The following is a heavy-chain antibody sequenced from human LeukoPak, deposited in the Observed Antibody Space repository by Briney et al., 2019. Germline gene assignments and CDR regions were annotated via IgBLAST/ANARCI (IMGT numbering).Heavy chain of an antibody. CDR3: ARGPTVTTDYYYYYMDV. CDR2: ISPNSGGT. D-gene: IGHD4-11*01. Sequence: ASVKVSCKASGYTFTGYYMHWVRQAPGQGPEWMGCISPNSGGTNYAQKFQGRVTMTRDTSIRIVYMELSRLRFDDTAVYYCARGPTVTTDYYYYYMDVWGKGTAVTVSS. J-gene: IGHJ6*03. V-gene: IGHV1-2*02. CDR1: GYTFTGYY.